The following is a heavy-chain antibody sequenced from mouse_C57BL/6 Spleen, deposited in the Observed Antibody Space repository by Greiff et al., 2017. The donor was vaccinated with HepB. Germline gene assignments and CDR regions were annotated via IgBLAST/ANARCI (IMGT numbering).Heavy chain of an antibody. V-gene: IGHV1-50*01. CDR1: GYTFTSYW. Sequence: QVQLQQSGAELVKPGASVKLSCKASGYTFTSYWMQWVKQRPGQGLEWIGEIDPSDSYTNYNQKFKGKATLTVDTSSSTAYMQLSSLTSEDSAVYYCARGKGYGDAMDYWGQGTSVTVSS. D-gene: IGHD2-2*01. CDR3: ARGKGYGDAMDY. J-gene: IGHJ4*01. CDR2: IDPSDSYT.